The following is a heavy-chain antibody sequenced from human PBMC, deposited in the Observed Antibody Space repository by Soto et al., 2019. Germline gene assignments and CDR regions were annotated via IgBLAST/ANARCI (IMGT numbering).Heavy chain of an antibody. V-gene: IGHV4-31*03. D-gene: IGHD2-15*01. Sequence: SETLSLTCTVSGGSISSGGYYWSWIRQHPGKGLEWIGYIYYSGSTYYNPSLKSRVTISVDTSKNQFSLKLSSVTAADTAVYYCARLGIGGYCSGGSCYSGDTNFDYWGQGTLVTVSS. CDR3: ARLGIGGYCSGGSCYSGDTNFDY. CDR2: IYYSGST. CDR1: GGSISSGGYY. J-gene: IGHJ4*02.